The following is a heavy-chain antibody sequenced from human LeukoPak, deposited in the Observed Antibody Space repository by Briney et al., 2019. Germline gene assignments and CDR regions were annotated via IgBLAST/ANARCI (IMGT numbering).Heavy chain of an antibody. CDR2: IIPIFGTA. CDR3: ARASRTYYGSGSYYKGLYAFDI. V-gene: IGHV1-69*13. J-gene: IGHJ3*02. CDR1: GGTFSSYA. D-gene: IGHD3-10*01. Sequence: ASVKVSCKASGGTFSSYAISWVRQAPGQGLEWMGGIIPIFGTANYAQKFQGRVTITADESTSTAYMELSSLRSEDTAVYYCARASRTYYGSGSYYKGLYAFDIWGQGTMVTVSS.